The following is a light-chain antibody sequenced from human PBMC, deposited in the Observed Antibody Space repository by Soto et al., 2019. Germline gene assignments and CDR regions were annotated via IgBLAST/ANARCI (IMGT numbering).Light chain of an antibody. CDR2: GAL. Sequence: PAHRATLSCRASPSVTNYLAWYKQKPGQPPRLLVDGALNRAAGIQARFSGSGSGRDFTLNISSLEPEDSAVYYCKQRNIWPPVTFGQGTRLEI. CDR1: PSVTNY. CDR3: KQRNIWPPVT. J-gene: IGKJ5*01. V-gene: IGKV3-11*02.